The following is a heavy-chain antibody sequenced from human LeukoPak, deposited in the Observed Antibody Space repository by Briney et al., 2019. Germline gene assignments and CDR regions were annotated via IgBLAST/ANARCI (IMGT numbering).Heavy chain of an antibody. CDR2: IYYSGST. J-gene: IGHJ3*02. Sequence: SETLSLTCTVSGGSLSSYYWGWIRQPPGKGLEWIWYIYYSGSTNYNPSLKSRVTISVDTSKNQFSLKLSSVTAADTAVYYCARAGRSRPNAFDIWGQGTMVTVSS. CDR3: ARAGRSRPNAFDI. CDR1: GGSLSSYY. V-gene: IGHV4-59*01.